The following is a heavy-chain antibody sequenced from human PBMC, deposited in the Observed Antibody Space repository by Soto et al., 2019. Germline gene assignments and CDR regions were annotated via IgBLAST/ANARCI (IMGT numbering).Heavy chain of an antibody. D-gene: IGHD4-17*01. CDR1: GFTFNNYG. V-gene: IGHV3-23*01. Sequence: PGGSLRLSCAASGFTFNNYGMSWVRQAPGKGLEWVSAITDSGGSTYYADSVKGRFTISRDNSKNTVYLQMNSLRAEDTAVYYCAKAATVVTLYYVNYCGQGTLVTVSA. J-gene: IGHJ4*02. CDR3: AKAATVVTLYYVNY. CDR2: ITDSGGST.